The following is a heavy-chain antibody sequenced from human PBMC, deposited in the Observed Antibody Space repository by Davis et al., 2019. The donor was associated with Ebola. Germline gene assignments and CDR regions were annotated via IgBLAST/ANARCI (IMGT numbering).Heavy chain of an antibody. D-gene: IGHD6-19*01. CDR2: ISTGGGPT. J-gene: IGHJ4*02. CDR1: GLTLMNHG. V-gene: IGHV3-23*01. CDR3: VRDGWYSLFDY. Sequence: PGGSLRLSCAASGLTLMNHGVSWVRQAPGKGLEWVSYISTGGGPTYGDSVRGRFTISRDISSSTLYLQMNSLRVEDTAVYYCVRDGWYSLFDYWGQGTMVTVSS.